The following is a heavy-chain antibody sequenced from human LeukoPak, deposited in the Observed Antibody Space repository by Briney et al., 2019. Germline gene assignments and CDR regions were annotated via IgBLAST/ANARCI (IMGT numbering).Heavy chain of an antibody. CDR1: GFTFSSYG. Sequence: GGSLRLSCAASGFTFSSYGMHWVRQAPGKGLEWVAFIRYDGSNKYYADSVKGRFTISRDNSKNTLYLQMNSLRAEDAAVYYCAKDLFYDSSGYSRDPLDYWGQGTLVTVSS. CDR2: IRYDGSNK. CDR3: AKDLFYDSSGYSRDPLDY. D-gene: IGHD3-22*01. J-gene: IGHJ4*02. V-gene: IGHV3-30*02.